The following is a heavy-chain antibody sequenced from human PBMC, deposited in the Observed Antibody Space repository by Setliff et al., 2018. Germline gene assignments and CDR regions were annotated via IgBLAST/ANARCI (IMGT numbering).Heavy chain of an antibody. J-gene: IGHJ6*02. CDR1: GYTFTSYG. CDR2: INPHSGGT. Sequence: GASVKVSCQASGYTFTSYGISWVRQAPGQGLEWMGWINPHSGGTNYAQQFQGWVTMTRDTSISTAYMELCRLRSDDTAVYYCARGNVVVPAATQDYYYYGMDVWGQGTTVTVSS. D-gene: IGHD2-2*01. V-gene: IGHV1-2*04. CDR3: ARGNVVVPAATQDYYYYGMDV.